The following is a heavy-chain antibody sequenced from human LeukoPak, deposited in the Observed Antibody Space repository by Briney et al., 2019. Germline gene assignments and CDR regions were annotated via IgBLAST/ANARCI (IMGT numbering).Heavy chain of an antibody. CDR3: ARGGGDSGLYFAY. J-gene: IGHJ4*02. D-gene: IGHD1-26*01. Sequence: ASVKVPCKASGYTFSGFNIHWVRQAPGQGLEWMAWINPQSGATNYAQKFQGRVTMTRDMSNYTVYMEVTSLRSDDTAVYYCARGGGDSGLYFAYWGQGTLVTVSS. V-gene: IGHV1-2*02. CDR2: INPQSGAT. CDR1: GYTFSGFN.